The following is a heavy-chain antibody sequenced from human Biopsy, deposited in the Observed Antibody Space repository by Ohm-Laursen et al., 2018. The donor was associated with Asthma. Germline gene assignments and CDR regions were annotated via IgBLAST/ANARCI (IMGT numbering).Heavy chain of an antibody. V-gene: IGHV4-31*03. CDR1: SGSITSGGDY. J-gene: IGHJ4*02. CDR3: ARAQDYYDSRGYYRSFDY. D-gene: IGHD3-22*01. Sequence: SETLSLTCTVSSGSITSGGDYWTWIRQHPGKGLEWIGFIYYSGSTYYNPSLKSRVSISIDTSKNQFSLKLSSVTAADTAVYYCARAQDYYDSRGYYRSFDYWGQGTLVTVSS. CDR2: IYYSGST.